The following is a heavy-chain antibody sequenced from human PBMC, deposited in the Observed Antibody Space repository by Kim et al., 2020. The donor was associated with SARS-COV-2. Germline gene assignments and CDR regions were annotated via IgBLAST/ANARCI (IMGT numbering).Heavy chain of an antibody. CDR1: GGSFSGYY. CDR2: INHSGST. J-gene: IGHJ4*02. D-gene: IGHD3-3*01. V-gene: IGHV4-34*01. CDR3: ARGRITIFGVVRRGVFDY. Sequence: SETLSLTCAVYGGSFSGYYWSWIRQPPGKGLEWIGEINHSGSTNYNPSLKSRVTISVDTSKNQFSLKLSSVTAADTAVYYCARGRITIFGVVRRGVFDYWGQGTLVTVSS.